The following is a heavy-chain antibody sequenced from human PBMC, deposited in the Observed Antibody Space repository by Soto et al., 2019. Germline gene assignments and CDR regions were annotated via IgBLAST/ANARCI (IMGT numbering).Heavy chain of an antibody. V-gene: IGHV6-1*01. D-gene: IGHD6-13*01. J-gene: IGHJ3*02. CDR1: GDSVSSNSTA. CDR3: ARDLDRVAAADPGSGSYAFDI. CDR2: TYYRSKLYN. Sequence: PSPTLSLTCAISGDSVSSNSTAWNWIRQSPSRVLEWLGRTYYRSKLYNYYAVSVKSRITINPDTSKNQFSLQLNSVTPEDTAVYYCARDLDRVAAADPGSGSYAFDIWGQGTMVTVSS.